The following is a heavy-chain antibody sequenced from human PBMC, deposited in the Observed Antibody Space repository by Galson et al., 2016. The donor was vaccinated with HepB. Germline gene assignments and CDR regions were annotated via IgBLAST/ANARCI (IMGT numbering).Heavy chain of an antibody. CDR1: GGPFSGYA. CDR2: IIPIFGTV. Sequence: SVKVSCKASGGPFSGYAFNWVRQAPGQGLEWMGGIIPIFGTVNYAQKFQGRVTITADESTSTAYLDLSSLRSEDTAVYFCARGTWSGAYYLDYGGQGTLVTVSS. CDR3: ARGTWSGAYYLDY. D-gene: IGHD3-3*01. J-gene: IGHJ4*02. V-gene: IGHV1-69*13.